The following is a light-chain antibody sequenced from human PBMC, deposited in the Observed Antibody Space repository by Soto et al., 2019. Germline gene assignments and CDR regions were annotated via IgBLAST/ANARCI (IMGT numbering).Light chain of an antibody. J-gene: IGLJ2*01. V-gene: IGLV1-40*01. CDR1: SSNIGAGYH. CDR2: GNS. Sequence: QSVLTQPSSVSGAPGQRVTISCTGSSSNIGAGYHVHWYQQLPGTAPKLLIFGNSIRPSGVPDRFSGSKSGTSASLAITGRQADDEDDYYCQSYDSSLSVVVFGGGTKLTVL. CDR3: QSYDSSLSVVV.